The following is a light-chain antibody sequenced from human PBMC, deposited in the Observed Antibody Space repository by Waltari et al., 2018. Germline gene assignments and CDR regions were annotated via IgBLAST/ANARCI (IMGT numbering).Light chain of an antibody. Sequence: QSALTQPRSVSGSPGQSVTTSCTGTSSHVGGYNYVSWYQQHPGKAPKLMIYDVTKRPSGVPDRFSGSKSGSTASLTISGLQAEDEADYYCCSYADTYTVLFGGGTKLTVL. CDR1: SSHVGGYNY. CDR2: DVT. J-gene: IGLJ2*01. CDR3: CSYADTYTVL. V-gene: IGLV2-11*01.